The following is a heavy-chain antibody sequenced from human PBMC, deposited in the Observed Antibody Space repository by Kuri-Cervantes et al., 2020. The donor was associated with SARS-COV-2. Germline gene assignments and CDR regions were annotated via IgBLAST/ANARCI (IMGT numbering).Heavy chain of an antibody. CDR2: IRGGGYTT. V-gene: IGHV3-23*01. J-gene: IGHJ3*01. D-gene: IGHD4-17*01. Sequence: GESLKISCAPSGSTFSRYAMIWVRQAPGKGLEWISAIRGGGYTTYYADSVKGRFTISRDNFKNTLYLQMNNLRAEDTAVYYCAKDPNGDYVGAFDFWGQGTLVTVSS. CDR1: GSTFSRYA. CDR3: AKDPNGDYVGAFDF.